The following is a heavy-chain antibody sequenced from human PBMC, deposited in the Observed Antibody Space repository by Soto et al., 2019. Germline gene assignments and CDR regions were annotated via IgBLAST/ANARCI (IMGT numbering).Heavy chain of an antibody. CDR3: ARVARTGQYYLDF. Sequence: SETLSLTCTVSGDSINFYHWTWIRQPPGKGLEWMGYIYYTGSTNYNPSLKSRVSISVDTSKNQFSLKLSSVTAADTAVYYCARVARTGQYYLDFWGQGALVTVSS. J-gene: IGHJ4*02. V-gene: IGHV4-59*01. CDR2: IYYTGST. CDR1: GDSINFYH. D-gene: IGHD1-1*01.